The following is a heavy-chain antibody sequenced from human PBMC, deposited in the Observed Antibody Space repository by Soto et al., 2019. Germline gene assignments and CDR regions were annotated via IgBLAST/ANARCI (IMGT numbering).Heavy chain of an antibody. J-gene: IGHJ4*02. CDR3: AKDQCAVVVAATSDY. CDR2: ISYDGSNK. CDR1: GFTFSSYG. V-gene: IGHV3-30*18. D-gene: IGHD2-15*01. Sequence: QVQLVESGGGVVQPGRSLRLSCAASGFTFSSYGMHWVRQAPGKGLEWVAVISYDGSNKYYADSVKGRITISRDNSKNTLYLQMNSLRAEDTAVYYCAKDQCAVVVAATSDYWGQGTLVTVSS.